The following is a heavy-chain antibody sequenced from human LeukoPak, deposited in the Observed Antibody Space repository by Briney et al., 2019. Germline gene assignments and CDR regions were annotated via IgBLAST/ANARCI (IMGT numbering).Heavy chain of an antibody. J-gene: IGHJ4*02. Sequence: GGSLRLSCAASGFTFDSYALHWVRQAPGKGLEWLAIITYDGTNKYYADSVKGRFTFSRDNSKNTLFLQMNSLRAEDTAVYYCARVEYSSSPHFDYWGQGTLVTVSS. V-gene: IGHV3-30-3*01. CDR2: ITYDGTNK. CDR1: GFTFDSYA. CDR3: ARVEYSSSPHFDY. D-gene: IGHD6-6*01.